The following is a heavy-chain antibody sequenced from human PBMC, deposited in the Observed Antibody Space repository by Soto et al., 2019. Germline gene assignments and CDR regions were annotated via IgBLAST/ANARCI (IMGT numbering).Heavy chain of an antibody. CDR2: IDGVGAGT. CDR1: GFTFTNYW. V-gene: IGHV3-74*01. CDR3: TKVFEY. Sequence: GGSLRLSCAASGFTFTNYWMHWVRQVPGKGLVWVSRIDGVGAGTSYSDSVRGRFTISRDNAENMLYLQMNSLRAEDTAVYYCTKVFEYRGQGTLVTASS. J-gene: IGHJ4*02.